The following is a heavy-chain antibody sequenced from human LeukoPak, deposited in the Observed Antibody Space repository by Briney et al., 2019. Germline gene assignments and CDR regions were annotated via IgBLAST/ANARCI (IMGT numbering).Heavy chain of an antibody. D-gene: IGHD3-10*01. CDR3: ARLPRYGDSFFDY. CDR1: GGSISSGDYY. CDR2: IYNSGST. Sequence: SQTLSLTCTVSGGSISSGDYYWSWIRQPPGKGPEWIGRIYNSGSTNFNPSLKSRITISVDMSKNQFSLKLSSVTSADTAVYYCARLPRYGDSFFDYWGQGTLVTVSA. J-gene: IGHJ4*02. V-gene: IGHV4-61*02.